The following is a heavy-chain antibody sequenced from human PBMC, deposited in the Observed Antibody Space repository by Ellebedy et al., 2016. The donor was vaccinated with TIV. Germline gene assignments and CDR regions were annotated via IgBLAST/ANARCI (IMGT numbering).Heavy chain of an antibody. V-gene: IGHV3-23*01. D-gene: IGHD3-10*01. CDR1: GFAFSSYA. CDR3: AKFDYGDY. Sequence: GESLKISCAASGFAFSSYAMSWVRQAPGKGLEWVSAISGSGDTTYYADSVKGRFTISRDNSKNTLYLQMNSLRAEDTAVYYCAKFDYGDYWGQGTLVTVSS. J-gene: IGHJ4*02. CDR2: ISGSGDTT.